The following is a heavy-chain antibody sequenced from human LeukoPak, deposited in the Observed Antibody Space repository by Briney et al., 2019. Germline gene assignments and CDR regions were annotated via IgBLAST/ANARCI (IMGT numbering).Heavy chain of an antibody. D-gene: IGHD3-10*01. J-gene: IGHJ6*02. Sequence: PGRSLRLSCAASGFTFSSYGMHWVRQAPGKGLEWGAVISYDGSNKYYADSVKGRFTISRDNSKNTLYLQMNSLRAEDTAVYYCAKEGITMVRGVPYYYGMDVWGQGTTVTVSS. CDR1: GFTFSSYG. CDR2: ISYDGSNK. V-gene: IGHV3-30*18. CDR3: AKEGITMVRGVPYYYGMDV.